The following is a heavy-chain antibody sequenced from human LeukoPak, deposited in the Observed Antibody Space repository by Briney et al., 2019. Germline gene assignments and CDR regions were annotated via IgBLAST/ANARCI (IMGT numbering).Heavy chain of an antibody. Sequence: SETLSLTCTVSGGSISSSYYWGWIRQPPGRGLEWIGSIYYSGSTYYNPSLKSRVTISVDTSKNQFSLKVISVTAADTAVYYCARPTKGTAAQGYDYWGQAILVTVAS. CDR1: GGSISSSYY. V-gene: IGHV4-39*01. D-gene: IGHD6-6*01. CDR3: ARPTKGTAAQGYDY. CDR2: IYYSGST. J-gene: IGHJ4*02.